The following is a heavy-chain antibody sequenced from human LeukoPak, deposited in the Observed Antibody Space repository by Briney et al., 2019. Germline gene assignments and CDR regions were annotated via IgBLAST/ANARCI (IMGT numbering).Heavy chain of an antibody. D-gene: IGHD6-19*01. J-gene: IGHJ5*02. V-gene: IGHV4-39*07. CDR3: AREIRHPVAGWFDP. Sequence: SETLSLTCTVSGGSISSSSYYSGWIRQPPGKGLEWIGSIYYSGSTYYNPSLKSRVTISVDTSKNQFSLKLSSVTAADTAVYYCAREIRHPVAGWFDPWGQGTLVTVSS. CDR1: GGSISSSSYY. CDR2: IYYSGST.